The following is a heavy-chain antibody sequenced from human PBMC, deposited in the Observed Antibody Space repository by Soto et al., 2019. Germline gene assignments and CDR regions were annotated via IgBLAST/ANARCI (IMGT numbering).Heavy chain of an antibody. CDR3: ARDMRYSYGTYYYGMDV. V-gene: IGHV3-33*01. J-gene: IGHJ6*02. CDR1: GFTFSSYG. D-gene: IGHD5-18*01. Sequence: GGSLRLSCAASGFTFSSYGMHWVRQAPGKGLEWVAVIWYDGSNKYYADSVKGQFTISRDNSKNTLYLQMNSLRGEDTAVYYGARDMRYSYGTYYYGMDVWGQGTTVTVSS. CDR2: IWYDGSNK.